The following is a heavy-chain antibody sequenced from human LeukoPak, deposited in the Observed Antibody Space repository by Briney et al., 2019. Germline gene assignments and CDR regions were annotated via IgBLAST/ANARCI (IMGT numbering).Heavy chain of an antibody. CDR2: IYTSGST. J-gene: IGHJ6*03. Sequence: ASETLSLTCTVSGGSISSGSYYWSWIRQPAGKGLEWIGRIYTSGSTNYNPSLKSRVTISVDTSKNQFSLKLSSVTAADTAVYYCARGHYYGSGSSVRYYYYYMDVWGKGTTVTISS. V-gene: IGHV4-61*02. D-gene: IGHD3-10*01. CDR3: ARGHYYGSGSSVRYYYYYMDV. CDR1: GGSISSGSYY.